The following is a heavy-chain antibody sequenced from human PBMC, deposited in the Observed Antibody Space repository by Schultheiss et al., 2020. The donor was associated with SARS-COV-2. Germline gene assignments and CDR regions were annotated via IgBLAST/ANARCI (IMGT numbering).Heavy chain of an antibody. J-gene: IGHJ3*02. CDR2: ISGSGGST. CDR1: GFTFSSYA. CDR3: VKGVALRIVEAFDM. V-gene: IGHV3-23*01. D-gene: IGHD2-15*01. Sequence: GGSLRLSCAASGFTFSSYAMSWVRQAPGKGLEWVSAISGSGGSTYYADSVKGRFTISRDNGKNSLFLQMNSLKPEDTALYFCVKGVALRIVEAFDMWGQGTTVTVSS.